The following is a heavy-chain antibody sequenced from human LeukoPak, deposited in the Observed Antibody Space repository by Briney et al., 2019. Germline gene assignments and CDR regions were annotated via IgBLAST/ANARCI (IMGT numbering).Heavy chain of an antibody. CDR1: GFTFSSYA. Sequence: GGSLRLSCAASGFTFSSYAMSWVRQAPGKGLEWDSAISGSGGSTYYADSVKGRSTISRDNSKNTLYLQMNSLRAEDTAVYYCAKDSYYYYYYGMDVWGQGTTVTVSS. CDR3: AKDSYYYYYYGMDV. D-gene: IGHD2-15*01. J-gene: IGHJ6*02. CDR2: ISGSGGST. V-gene: IGHV3-23*01.